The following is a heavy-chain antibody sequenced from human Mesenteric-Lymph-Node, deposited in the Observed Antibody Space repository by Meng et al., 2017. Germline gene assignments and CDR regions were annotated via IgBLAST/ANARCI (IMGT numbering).Heavy chain of an antibody. J-gene: IGHJ6*02. D-gene: IGHD5-24*01. CDR3: AGPTDGYNLRAHYVMDV. CDR1: GVAFNSYG. V-gene: IGHV1-69*13. CDR2: IIPALETA. Sequence: SVKVSCKTSGVAFNSYGISWARQAPGQGLEWMGGIIPALETANYAQKFQGRVTITADESTSTAYMELRSLTSEDTAVYYCAGPTDGYNLRAHYVMDVWGQGTTVTVSS.